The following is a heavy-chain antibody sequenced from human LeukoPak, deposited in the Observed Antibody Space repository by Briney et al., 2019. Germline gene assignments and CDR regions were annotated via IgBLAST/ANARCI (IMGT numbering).Heavy chain of an antibody. CDR2: INPMGMR. Sequence: ASVKVSCKASGYPFTIYDINWVRQAAGQGLEWVGWINPMGMRAYAQKFQGRVSMTTNASINTAYMELSSLRSDDTAVYYCARGRQSELWCQGTLVTVSS. CDR1: GYPFTIYD. D-gene: IGHD1-7*01. J-gene: IGHJ4*02. CDR3: ARGRQSEL. V-gene: IGHV1-8*01.